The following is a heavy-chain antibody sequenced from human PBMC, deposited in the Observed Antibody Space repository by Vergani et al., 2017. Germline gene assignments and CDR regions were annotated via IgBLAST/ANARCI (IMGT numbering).Heavy chain of an antibody. CDR1: GASIRSSNYY. Sequence: QLQLQESGPGLVKPSATLSLTCSVSGASIRSSNYYWGWIRQPPGKGLEWIASIYYSGSTYYNPSLKSRVTMSVDTSKNQFSLKLSSVTAADTAVYFCAGHSTFEWLVKLTWIASWGQGILVTVSS. J-gene: IGHJ5*01. CDR2: IYYSGST. CDR3: AGHSTFEWLVKLTWIAS. D-gene: IGHD6-19*01. V-gene: IGHV4-39*01.